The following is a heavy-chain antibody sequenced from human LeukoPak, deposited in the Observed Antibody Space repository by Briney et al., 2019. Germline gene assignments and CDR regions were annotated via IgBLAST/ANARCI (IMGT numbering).Heavy chain of an antibody. V-gene: IGHV3-23*01. CDR2: ISYSGSRT. CDR3: ATRGVVNPVILVGFHKEAYYFDS. Sequence: PGGSLRLSCAVSGITLSNYGMSWVRQAPGKGLEWVAGISYSGSRTNYADSVKGRFTISRDNAKNTLYLQMNSLTAEDTAVYFCATRGVVNPVILVGFHKEAYYFDSWGQGALVTVSS. CDR1: GITLSNYG. D-gene: IGHD3-22*01. J-gene: IGHJ4*02.